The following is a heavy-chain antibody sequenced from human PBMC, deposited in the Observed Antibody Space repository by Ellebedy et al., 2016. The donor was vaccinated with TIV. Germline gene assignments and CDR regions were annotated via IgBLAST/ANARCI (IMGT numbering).Heavy chain of an antibody. CDR2: VYSSGDT. D-gene: IGHD2-2*01. CDR1: GGSISSYY. Sequence: PSETLSLTCTVSGGSISSYYWNWIRQPAGKGLEWVGRVYSSGDTYYNPSLKSRVTMSVDVSTNQFSLSLNFVTAADTAVYYCAREGGLCSVTSCYFDRWGQGTLVTVSS. J-gene: IGHJ4*02. V-gene: IGHV4-4*07. CDR3: AREGGLCSVTSCYFDR.